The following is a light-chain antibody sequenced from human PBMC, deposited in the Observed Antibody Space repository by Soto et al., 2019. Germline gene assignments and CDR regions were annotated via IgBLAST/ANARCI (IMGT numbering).Light chain of an antibody. Sequence: EIVLTQSPGTLSLSPGERATLSCRASQSVSSSYLAWYQQKPGQAPRLLIYGASSRATGIPDRFSGSGSGTDFTLTISRLETEDFAVYYCQQYGSSPQTFGGGTRWIS. J-gene: IGKJ4*01. CDR2: GAS. CDR3: QQYGSSPQT. V-gene: IGKV3-20*01. CDR1: QSVSSSY.